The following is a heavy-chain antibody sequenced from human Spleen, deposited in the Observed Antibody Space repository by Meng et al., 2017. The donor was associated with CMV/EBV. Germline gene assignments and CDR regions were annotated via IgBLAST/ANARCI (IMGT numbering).Heavy chain of an antibody. CDR2: IQVIGHT. D-gene: IGHD3-16*01. V-gene: IGHV4-4*07. J-gene: IGHJ4*02. CDR1: GASIKNYN. Sequence: QVQIQDPGPGLVKPSGTLSLTCIVSGASIKNYNWNWVRQPAGQGLEWIGLIQVIGHTVYNPSLKSRVTVSLDASKSQFSLTLNSVTAADTATYYCAGSRPGGGACDYWGQGILVTVSS. CDR3: AGSRPGGGACDY.